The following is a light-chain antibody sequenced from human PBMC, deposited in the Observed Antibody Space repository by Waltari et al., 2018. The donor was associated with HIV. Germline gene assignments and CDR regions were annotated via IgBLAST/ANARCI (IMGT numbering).Light chain of an antibody. V-gene: IGLV2-23*02. CDR3: CSYAGGTTSV. Sequence: QSALPQPASVSGSPGQSITISCTGTSRDLGGYDFVSWFQQHPGKAPKVMIYEVTKRPSGVSNRFSGSKSGNTASLTISGLQAEDEADYYCCSYAGGTTSVFGGGTKLTVL. CDR1: SRDLGGYDF. J-gene: IGLJ3*02. CDR2: EVT.